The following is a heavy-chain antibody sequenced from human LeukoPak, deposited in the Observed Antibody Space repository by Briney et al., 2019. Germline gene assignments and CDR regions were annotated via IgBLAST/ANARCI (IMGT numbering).Heavy chain of an antibody. CDR2: INYSGNI. CDR3: ARLDCGADSCYNY. CDR1: GDSISSDY. J-gene: IGHJ4*02. Sequence: SETLSLTCLVSGDSISSDYWSWVRQPPGKGLEWLGFINYSGNISYNPSIKGRVTISIDTSNNQVSLNLRSVTATDTAIYYCARLDCGADSCYNYWGRGSLVTVSS. V-gene: IGHV4-59*08. D-gene: IGHD2-21*02.